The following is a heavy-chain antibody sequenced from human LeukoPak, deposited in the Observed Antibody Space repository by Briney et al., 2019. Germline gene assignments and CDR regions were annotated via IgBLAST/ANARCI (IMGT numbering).Heavy chain of an antibody. J-gene: IGHJ4*02. Sequence: GGSLRLSCAASGFTFSSYGMHWVRQAPGKGLEWVAVISYDGSNIYYADSVKGRFTISRVNSKNTLYLQMNSLRAEDTAVYYCAKDKKRLYYFDYWGQGTLVTVSS. D-gene: IGHD2-21*02. CDR3: AKDKKRLYYFDY. CDR2: ISYDGSNI. V-gene: IGHV3-30*18. CDR1: GFTFSSYG.